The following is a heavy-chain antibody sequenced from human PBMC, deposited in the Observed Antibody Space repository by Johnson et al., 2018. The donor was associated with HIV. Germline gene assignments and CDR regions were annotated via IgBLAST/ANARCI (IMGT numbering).Heavy chain of an antibody. CDR1: GFTFDDYA. Sequence: VQLVESGGGLVQPGRSLRLSCTASGFTFDDYAMHWVRQAPGKGLEWVSGISWNSGSIAYADSVKGRFTISRDNAKNSLYLQMNSLRAEDTAVYYCAREGEPDGFDIWGQGTMVTVSS. V-gene: IGHV3-9*01. CDR2: ISWNSGSI. J-gene: IGHJ3*02. CDR3: AREGEPDGFDI. D-gene: IGHD3-16*01.